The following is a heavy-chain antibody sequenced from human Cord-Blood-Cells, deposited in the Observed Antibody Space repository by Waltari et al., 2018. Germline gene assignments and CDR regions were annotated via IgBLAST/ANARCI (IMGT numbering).Heavy chain of an antibody. J-gene: IGHJ4*02. Sequence: QVQLVQSGAEVKKPGASVKVSCKASGYTFTSYAMHWVRQAPGQRLEWMGWINAGNGNTKYSQKFRGRVTITRDTSASTAYMELSSLRSEDTAVYYCASISSGYYYYFDYWGQGTLVTVSS. V-gene: IGHV1-3*01. CDR3: ASISSGYYYYFDY. D-gene: IGHD3-22*01. CDR1: GYTFTSYA. CDR2: INAGNGNT.